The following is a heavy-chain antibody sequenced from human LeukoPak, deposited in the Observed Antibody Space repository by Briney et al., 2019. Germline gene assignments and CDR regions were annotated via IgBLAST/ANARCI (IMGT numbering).Heavy chain of an antibody. CDR2: INPSGGST. J-gene: IGHJ5*02. D-gene: IGHD4-23*01. Sequence: ASVKVSCKASGGTFSSYAISWVRQAPGQGLEWMGIINPSGGSTSYAQKFQGRVTMTRDTSTSTVYMELSSLRSEDTAVYYCAREGTVDLATRYNWFDPWGQGTLVTVSS. CDR1: GGTFSSYA. CDR3: AREGTVDLATRYNWFDP. V-gene: IGHV1-46*01.